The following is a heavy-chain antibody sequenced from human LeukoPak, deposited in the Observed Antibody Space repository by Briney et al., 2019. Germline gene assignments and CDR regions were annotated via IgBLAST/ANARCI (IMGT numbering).Heavy chain of an antibody. CDR1: GFSFSSYG. D-gene: IGHD3-10*01. V-gene: IGHV3-33*08. CDR2: IWYDGSNK. CDR3: ARELLWFGELSRPMGY. Sequence: GGSLRLSCAASGFSFSSYGMHWVRQAPGKGLEWVAVIWYDGSNKYYADSVKGRFTISRDNSKNTLYLQMNSLRAEDTAVYYCARELLWFGELSRPMGYWGQGTLVTVSS. J-gene: IGHJ4*02.